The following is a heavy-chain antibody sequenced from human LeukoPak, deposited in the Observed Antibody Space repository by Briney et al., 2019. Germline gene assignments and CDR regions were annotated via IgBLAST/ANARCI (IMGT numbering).Heavy chain of an antibody. CDR3: AKDSIFGVSKGY. J-gene: IGHJ4*02. Sequence: GGSLRLSCAASGFTFSSYAMSWVRQAPGKGLEWVSAISGSGGSTYYADSVKGRFTISRDNSKNTLYLQMNSLRAEDAAVYYCAKDSIFGVSKGYWGQGTLVTVSS. D-gene: IGHD3-3*01. CDR1: GFTFSSYA. V-gene: IGHV3-23*01. CDR2: ISGSGGST.